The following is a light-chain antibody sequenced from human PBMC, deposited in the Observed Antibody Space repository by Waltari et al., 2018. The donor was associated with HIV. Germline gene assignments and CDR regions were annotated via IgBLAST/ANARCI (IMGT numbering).Light chain of an antibody. J-gene: IGLJ3*02. V-gene: IGLV2-14*01. CDR2: EVS. CDR1: SNDVGGYNY. Sequence: QSALTQPASVSGSPGQSTTISCTGTSNDVGGYNYVSWYQQHPGNAPKLKIYEVSNRPSGVSNRFSGSKSGNTASLTISGLQAEDEADYYCSSYTNSNTLVFGGGTRLTVL. CDR3: SSYTNSNTLV.